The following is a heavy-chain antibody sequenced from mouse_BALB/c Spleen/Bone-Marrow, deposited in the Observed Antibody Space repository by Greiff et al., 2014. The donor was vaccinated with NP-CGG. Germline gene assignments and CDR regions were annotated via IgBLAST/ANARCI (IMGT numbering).Heavy chain of an antibody. J-gene: IGHJ3*01. D-gene: IGHD2-10*02. CDR3: ARQLYGNYAY. Sequence: EVQVVESGPKLVKSGPSVKISCKASGYSFTGYYMHWVKQSHGRSPEWIGEINPYNGGTSYNQKFKGKATLTVDTSSSTAFMELHSLTSEDSLVYYCARQLYGNYAYWGQGTLVTVSA. CDR1: GYSFTGYY. V-gene: IGHV1S30*01. CDR2: INPYNGGT.